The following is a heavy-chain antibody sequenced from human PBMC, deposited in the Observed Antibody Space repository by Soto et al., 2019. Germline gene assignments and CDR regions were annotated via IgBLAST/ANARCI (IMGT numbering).Heavy chain of an antibody. Sequence: GGSLRLSCAASGFTFSSYWMHWVRQVPGKGLVWVSRISTDGSETNYADSVKGRFTVSRDNAKKTQYLQMNSLRAEDTAVYYCARDGEGYWGQGTLVTVSS. V-gene: IGHV3-74*01. D-gene: IGHD2-21*01. CDR3: ARDGEGY. J-gene: IGHJ4*02. CDR1: GFTFSSYW. CDR2: ISTDGSET.